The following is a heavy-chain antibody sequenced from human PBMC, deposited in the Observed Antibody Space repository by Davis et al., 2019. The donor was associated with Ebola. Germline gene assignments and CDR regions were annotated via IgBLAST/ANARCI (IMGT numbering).Heavy chain of an antibody. CDR3: TTGYSSSWYSMARSMDV. D-gene: IGHD6-13*01. V-gene: IGHV3-73*01. CDR1: GFTFSGSA. CDR2: IRSKANSYAT. J-gene: IGHJ6*02. Sequence: GESLKISCAASGFTFSGSAMHWVRQASGKGLEWVGRIRSKANSYATAYAASVKGRFTISRDDSKNTAYLQMNSLKTEDTAVYYCTTGYSSSWYSMARSMDVWGQGTTVTVSS.